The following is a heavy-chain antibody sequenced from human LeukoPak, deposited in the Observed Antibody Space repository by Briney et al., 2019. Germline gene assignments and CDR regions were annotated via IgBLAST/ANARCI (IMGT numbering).Heavy chain of an antibody. CDR1: GFTFSSYE. J-gene: IGHJ3*02. D-gene: IGHD2-21*01. CDR3: ASIGVVEDAFDI. Sequence: GGSLRLSCAASGFTFSSYEMNWVRQAPGKGLEWVSYISNSGSTIYYADSVKGRFTISRDNAKNSLYLQMNSLRAEDTAVYYCASIGVVEDAFDIWGQGTMVTVSS. V-gene: IGHV3-48*03. CDR2: ISNSGSTI.